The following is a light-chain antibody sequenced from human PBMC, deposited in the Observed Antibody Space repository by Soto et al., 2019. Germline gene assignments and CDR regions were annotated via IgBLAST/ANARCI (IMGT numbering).Light chain of an antibody. CDR3: QKYNNWRT. V-gene: IGKV3-15*01. CDR1: QSVSSN. J-gene: IGKJ1*01. CDR2: GAS. Sequence: EIVMTQSPATLSVSPVERATLSCRASQSVSSNLAWYQQKPGQAPRLLIYGASTRATGIPARFSGSGSGTEFTLTISSLQSEDFAVYYCQKYNNWRTFGQGTKVDIK.